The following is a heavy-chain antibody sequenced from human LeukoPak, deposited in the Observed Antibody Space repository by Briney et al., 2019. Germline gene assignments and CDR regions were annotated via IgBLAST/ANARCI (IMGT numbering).Heavy chain of an antibody. CDR1: GFTFSSYE. D-gene: IGHD1/OR15-1a*01. Sequence: GSLRLSCAASGFTFSSYEMNWVRQAPGKGLEWVSYISSSGSTIYYADSVKGRFTISRDNSKNTLFLQMNNLRVEDMGVLYCAKDWNRAIDYWGQGTLVTVSS. V-gene: IGHV3-48*03. CDR3: AKDWNRAIDY. J-gene: IGHJ4*02. CDR2: ISSSGSTI.